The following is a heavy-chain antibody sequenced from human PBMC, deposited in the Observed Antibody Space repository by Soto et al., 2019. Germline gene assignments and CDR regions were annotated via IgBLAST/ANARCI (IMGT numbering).Heavy chain of an antibody. CDR3: AKDHPDCSSTSCYFYAFDI. Sequence: EVQLLESGGGLVQPGGSLRLSCAASGFTFSSYAMSWVRQAPGKGLEWVSAISGSGGSTYYADSVKGRFTISRDNSKNTLYLQMNSLRADDTFVYYCAKDHPDCSSTSCYFYAFDIWGQVTMVTVSS. V-gene: IGHV3-23*01. CDR2: ISGSGGST. J-gene: IGHJ3*02. D-gene: IGHD2-2*01. CDR1: GFTFSSYA.